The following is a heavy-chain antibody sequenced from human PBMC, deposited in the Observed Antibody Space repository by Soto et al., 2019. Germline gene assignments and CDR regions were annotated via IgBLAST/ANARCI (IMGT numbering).Heavy chain of an antibody. Sequence: EVQLLESGGGLVQPGGSLRLSCAASGFTFSSYAMSWVRQAPGKGLEWVSAISGSGGSTYYADSGEDRFTISRDNSKNTRDLQMNSLRAEDTALYYCAKGVYDSSGYNYYFDYWGRGTLVTVSS. CDR3: AKGVYDSSGYNYYFDY. D-gene: IGHD3-22*01. V-gene: IGHV3-23*01. CDR1: GFTFSSYA. CDR2: ISGSGGST. J-gene: IGHJ4*02.